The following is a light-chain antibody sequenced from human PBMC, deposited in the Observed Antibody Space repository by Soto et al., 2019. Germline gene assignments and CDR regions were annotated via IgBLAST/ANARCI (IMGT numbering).Light chain of an antibody. CDR1: NIGSES. J-gene: IGLJ3*02. Sequence: SYELTQPPSVSVAPGQTARITCGGNNIGSESVHWYQQKPGQAPVLVVYDDSDRPSGIPERFSGSNSGNTATLTISWVEAGDEADYYCQVWDSSSDHVVFGGGTKLTVL. CDR3: QVWDSSSDHVV. CDR2: DDS. V-gene: IGLV3-21*02.